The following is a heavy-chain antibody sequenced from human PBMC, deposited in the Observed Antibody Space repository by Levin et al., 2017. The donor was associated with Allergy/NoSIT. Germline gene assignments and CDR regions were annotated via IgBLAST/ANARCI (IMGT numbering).Heavy chain of an antibody. Sequence: GSLRLSCAASGFTFSSYGMHWVRQAPGKGLEWVAVIWYDGRNKYYADSVKGRFTISRDNSKNTLYMQMNSLRAEDTAVYHCARDVEMWWSAAELDPWGQGTLVIVSS. CDR1: GFTFSSYG. J-gene: IGHJ5*02. V-gene: IGHV3-33*01. D-gene: IGHD2-21*01. CDR3: ARDVEMWWSAAELDP. CDR2: IWYDGRNK.